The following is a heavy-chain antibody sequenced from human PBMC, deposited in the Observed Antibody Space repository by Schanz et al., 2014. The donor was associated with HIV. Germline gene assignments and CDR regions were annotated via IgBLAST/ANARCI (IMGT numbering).Heavy chain of an antibody. CDR3: ARGIRQSRRDCRSPNCNTGWFDP. V-gene: IGHV4-31*03. J-gene: IGHJ5*02. CDR2: IYHSGRT. D-gene: IGHD2-2*02. Sequence: QVQLQESGPGLVKPSQTLSLTCTVSGGSISSGGYYWSWIRQHPGKGLEWIGHIYHSGRTNYNPSLKSRVTISRDMSKNQFSLNLDSVTAADTAVYYCARGIRQSRRDCRSPNCNTGWFDPWGQGTLVTVSS. CDR1: GGSISSGGYY.